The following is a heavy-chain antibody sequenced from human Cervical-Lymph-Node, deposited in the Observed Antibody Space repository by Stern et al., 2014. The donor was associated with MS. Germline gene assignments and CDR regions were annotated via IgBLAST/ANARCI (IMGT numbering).Heavy chain of an antibody. D-gene: IGHD1-26*01. CDR3: ARHVRSGSFSFDY. V-gene: IGHV4-39*01. CDR2: FYYSGST. J-gene: IGHJ4*02. Sequence: QLQLQESGPGLVKPSETLSLTCTVSGGSISSSSYYWGWIRQPPGKGLEWIGSFYYSGSTYYNPSLKSRVTISVDTSKTQFSRKLSSVTAADTAVYYCARHVRSGSFSFDYWGQGTLVTVSS. CDR1: GGSISSSSYY.